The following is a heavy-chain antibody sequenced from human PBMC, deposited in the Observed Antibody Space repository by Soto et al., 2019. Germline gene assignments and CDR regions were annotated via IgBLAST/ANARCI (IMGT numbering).Heavy chain of an antibody. CDR2: ISYDGSNK. J-gene: IGHJ4*02. CDR3: ARDPGAGLREFYCFDY. D-gene: IGHD4-17*01. V-gene: IGHV3-30*04. Sequence: GGSLRLSCAASGFTFSSYAMHWVRQAPGKGLEWVAVISYDGSNKYYADSVKGRFTISRDNSKNTLYLQMNSLRAEDTAVYYCARDPGAGLREFYCFDYWGQGTLVTVSS. CDR1: GFTFSSYA.